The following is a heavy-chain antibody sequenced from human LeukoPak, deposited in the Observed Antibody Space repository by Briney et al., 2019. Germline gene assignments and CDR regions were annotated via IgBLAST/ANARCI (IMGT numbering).Heavy chain of an antibody. Sequence: PGGSLRLSCAASGFTFSDYSMHWVRQAPGKGLNWVAFIRYDGNNKYYADSVRGRFIISRENAKNSFYLQLNSLRVGDTAVYCAREGSGEFADIWGQGTLVTVSS. J-gene: IGHJ3*02. D-gene: IGHD3-10*01. CDR2: IRYDGNNK. CDR1: GFTFSDYS. V-gene: IGHV3-30*02. CDR3: AREGSGEFADI.